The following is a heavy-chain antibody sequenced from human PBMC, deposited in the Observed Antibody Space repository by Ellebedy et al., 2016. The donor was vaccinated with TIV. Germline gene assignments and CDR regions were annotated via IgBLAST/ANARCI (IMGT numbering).Heavy chain of an antibody. CDR2: INHSGST. CDR1: GGSFSGYY. D-gene: IGHD2-2*01. CDR3: ARQKRGGYCSSSSCRNRTYYYGMDV. V-gene: IGHV4-34*01. Sequence: SETLSLXCAVYGGSFSGYYWSWIRQPPGKGLEWIGEINHSGSTNYNPSLKSRVTISVDTSKNQFSLKLSSVTAADTAVYYCARQKRGGYCSSSSCRNRTYYYGMDVWGQGTTVTVSS. J-gene: IGHJ6*02.